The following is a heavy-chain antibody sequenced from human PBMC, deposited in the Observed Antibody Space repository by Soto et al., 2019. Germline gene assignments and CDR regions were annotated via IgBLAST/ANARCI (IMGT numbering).Heavy chain of an antibody. CDR2: ISGSGGST. CDR3: AKDGAGALPYNWFDP. CDR1: GFTFSSYA. Sequence: RLSCAASGFTFSSYAMSWVRQAPGKGLEWVSAISGSGGSTYYADSVKGRFTISRDNSKNTLYLQMNSLRAEDTAVYYCAKDGAGALPYNWFDPWGQGTLITVSS. J-gene: IGHJ5*02. V-gene: IGHV3-23*01.